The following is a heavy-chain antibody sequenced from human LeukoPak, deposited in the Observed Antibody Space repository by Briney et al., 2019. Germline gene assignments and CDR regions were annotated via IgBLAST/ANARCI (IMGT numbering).Heavy chain of an antibody. D-gene: IGHD7-27*01. Sequence: PGGSLSLSCAAPGFTLSSNAMNWVRQPPGKGREWASAISGSGASTYYVDSVKGRFTISRDKSKSTLYLQLNSLRAEDTAIYYCAKGVTNWANNYFDYWGQGTLVTVSS. J-gene: IGHJ4*02. CDR1: GFTLSSNA. CDR3: AKGVTNWANNYFDY. CDR2: ISGSGAST. V-gene: IGHV3-23*01.